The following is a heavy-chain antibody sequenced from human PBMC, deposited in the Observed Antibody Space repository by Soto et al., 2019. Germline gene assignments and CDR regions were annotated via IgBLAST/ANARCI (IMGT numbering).Heavy chain of an antibody. V-gene: IGHV1-2*02. CDR3: ATSSDWSPLLDY. D-gene: IGHD6-19*01. Sequence: ASVKVSCKASQYTFTNYYLHWVRQAPGQRPEWMGWINNGGGTIYAQKSQGRLTMTRDTSINTAYMELSRLSSDDTAFHYCATSSDWSPLLDYWGQGTLVTVSS. CDR2: INNGGGT. CDR1: QYTFTNYY. J-gene: IGHJ4*02.